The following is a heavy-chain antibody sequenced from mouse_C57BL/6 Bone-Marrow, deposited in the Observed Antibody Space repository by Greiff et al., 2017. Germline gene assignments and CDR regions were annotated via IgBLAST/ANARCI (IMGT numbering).Heavy chain of an antibody. CDR3: ESSACGSSYGYAMDY. V-gene: IGHV1-50*01. CDR1: GYTFTSSW. D-gene: IGHD1-1*01. Sequence: QVQLQQPGAELVKPGASVKLSCKASGYTFTSSWMQWVKQRPGQGLEWIGEIDPSDSYTNYNQKFKGKARLTVDTSSSTAYMQLSSLTSEDSAVYDGESSACGSSYGYAMDYWGQGTSVTVSS. J-gene: IGHJ4*01. CDR2: IDPSDSYT.